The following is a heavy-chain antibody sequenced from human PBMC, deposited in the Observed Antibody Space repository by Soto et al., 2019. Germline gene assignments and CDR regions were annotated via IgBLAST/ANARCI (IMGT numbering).Heavy chain of an antibody. CDR1: GFTFSSYW. CDR3: ARSYSSSWYIYYYYGMDV. CDR2: IKQDGSEK. V-gene: IGHV3-7*03. Sequence: GGSLRLSCAASGFTFSSYWMSWVRQAPGKGLEWVANIKQDGSEKYYVDSVKGRFTISRDNAKNSLYLQMNSLRAEDTAVYYCARSYSSSWYIYYYYGMDVCGQGPKVTVYS. D-gene: IGHD6-13*01. J-gene: IGHJ6*02.